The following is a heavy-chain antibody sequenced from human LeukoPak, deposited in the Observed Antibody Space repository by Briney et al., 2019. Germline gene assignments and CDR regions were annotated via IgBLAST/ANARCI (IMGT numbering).Heavy chain of an antibody. V-gene: IGHV3-7*01. D-gene: IGHD3-3*01. CDR2: IKQDGSEK. J-gene: IGHJ3*02. CDR3: AQGLTIFGVVGDAFDI. CDR1: GFTFSSYW. Sequence: GGSLRLSCAASGFTFSSYWMSWVRQAPGKGLEWVANIKQDGSEKYYVDSVKGRFTISRDNAKNSLYLQMNSLRAEDTAVYYCAQGLTIFGVVGDAFDIWGQGTMATVSS.